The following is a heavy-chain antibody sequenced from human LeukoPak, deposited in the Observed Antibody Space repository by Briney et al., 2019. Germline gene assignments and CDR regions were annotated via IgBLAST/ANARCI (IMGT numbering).Heavy chain of an antibody. D-gene: IGHD1-26*01. CDR3: ARAGEWELLPHYFDY. Sequence: SETLSLTCTVSGGSISSYYWSWIRQPPGKGLEWIGYIYYSGSTNYNPSLKSRVTISVDTSKNQFSLKLSSVTAADTAVYYCARAGEWELLPHYFDYWGQGTLVTVSS. CDR1: GGSISSYY. J-gene: IGHJ4*02. V-gene: IGHV4-59*01. CDR2: IYYSGST.